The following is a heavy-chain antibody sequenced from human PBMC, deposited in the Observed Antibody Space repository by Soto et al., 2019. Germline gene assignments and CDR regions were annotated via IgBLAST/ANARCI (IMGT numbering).Heavy chain of an antibody. V-gene: IGHV3-23*01. CDR3: AKTANGWFSAFDI. CDR1: GFTFGTNA. Sequence: EVQLLESGGGLVQPGGSLRLSVEASGFTFGTNAMAWVPQAPGKGLEWVSAISGSGGTTYYADSVKGRFTFSRDNSKNTLYLQMNSLRAEDTAVYYCAKTANGWFSAFDIWGQGTMVTVSS. CDR2: ISGSGGTT. J-gene: IGHJ3*02. D-gene: IGHD6-19*01.